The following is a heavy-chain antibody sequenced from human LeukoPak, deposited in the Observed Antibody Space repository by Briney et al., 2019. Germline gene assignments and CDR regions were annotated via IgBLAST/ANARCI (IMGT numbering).Heavy chain of an antibody. CDR2: IYYSGST. CDR1: GGSISSYY. CDR3: ASSYDILTGYTYDY. D-gene: IGHD3-9*01. V-gene: IGHV4-59*01. J-gene: IGHJ4*02. Sequence: PSETLSLTCTVSGGSISSYYWSWIRQPPGKGLEWIGYIYYSGSTNYNPSLKSRVTISVDTSKNQFSLKLSSVTAADTAVYYCASSYDILTGYTYDYWGQGTLVTVSS.